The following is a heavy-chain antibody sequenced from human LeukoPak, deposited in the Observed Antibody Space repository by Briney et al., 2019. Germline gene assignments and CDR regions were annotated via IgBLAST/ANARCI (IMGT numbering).Heavy chain of an antibody. CDR3: ARVGYYDSSDYYHEDAFDI. V-gene: IGHV3-11*04. CDR1: GFTFSDYY. CDR2: ISSSGSTI. D-gene: IGHD3-22*01. J-gene: IGHJ3*02. Sequence: PGGSLRLSCAASGFTFSDYYMSWIRQAPGKGLEWVSYISSSGSTIYYADSVKGRFTISRDNAKNSLDLQMNSLRAEDTAVYYCARVGYYDSSDYYHEDAFDIWGQGTMVTVSS.